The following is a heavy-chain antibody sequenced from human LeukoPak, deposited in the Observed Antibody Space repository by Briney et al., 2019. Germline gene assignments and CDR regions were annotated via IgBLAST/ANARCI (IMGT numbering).Heavy chain of an antibody. CDR3: WYYYDSSNAVVNAFDI. D-gene: IGHD3-22*01. J-gene: IGHJ3*02. Sequence: PRASVKVSCKASGYTFTSYGISWVRQAPGQGLEWMGWISAYNGNTNYAQKLQGRVTMTTDTSTSTAYMELSRLRSDDTAVYYCWYYYDSSNAVVNAFDIWGQGTMVTVSS. CDR2: ISAYNGNT. V-gene: IGHV1-18*01. CDR1: GYTFTSYG.